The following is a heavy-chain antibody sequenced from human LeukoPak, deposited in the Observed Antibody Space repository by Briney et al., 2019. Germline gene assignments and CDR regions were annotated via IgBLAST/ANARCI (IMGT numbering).Heavy chain of an antibody. J-gene: IGHJ4*02. CDR3: AREGSLRECSSTRCYFDY. CDR2: IKQDGSEK. V-gene: IGHV3-7*01. Sequence: GGSLRLSCAASGFTFSSYGMSWVRQAPGKGLEWVANIKQDGSEKYYVDSVKGRFTISRDNAKNSLYLQMNSLRAEDTAVYYCAREGSLRECSSTRCYFDYWGQGTLVTVSS. D-gene: IGHD2-2*01. CDR1: GFTFSSYG.